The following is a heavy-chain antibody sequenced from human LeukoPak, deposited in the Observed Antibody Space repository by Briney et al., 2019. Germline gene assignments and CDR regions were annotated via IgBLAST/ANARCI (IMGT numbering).Heavy chain of an antibody. J-gene: IGHJ3*01. Sequence: PSETLSLTCNVSGGSISGYCWSWIRQPAGKGLEWIGRIYTSGSTKYNPSLKSRVTMYVDTSKSQFSLKLTSVTAADTAVYYCARRTDSGYSSSSSVFDVWGQGTMVTVSS. V-gene: IGHV4-4*07. CDR3: ARRTDSGYSSSSSVFDV. D-gene: IGHD6-6*01. CDR1: GGSISGYC. CDR2: IYTSGST.